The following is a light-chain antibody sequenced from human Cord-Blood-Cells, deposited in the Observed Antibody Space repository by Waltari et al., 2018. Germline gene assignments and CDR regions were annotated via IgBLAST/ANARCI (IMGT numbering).Light chain of an antibody. CDR1: QSVRSN. V-gene: IGKV3-15*01. CDR3: QQYNNWPYS. Sequence: EIVLTHSQATLLLSPGEIATLSCRASQSVRSNLAWYQQKPGQPPRLRIYGASTRATGMPARFSGSGCGTEFTLTISSLQSEDFAVYYCQQYNNWPYSFGQGTKLEIK. CDR2: GAS. J-gene: IGKJ2*03.